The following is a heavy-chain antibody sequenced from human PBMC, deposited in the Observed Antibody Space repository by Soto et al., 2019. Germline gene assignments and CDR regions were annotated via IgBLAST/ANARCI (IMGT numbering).Heavy chain of an antibody. D-gene: IGHD3-16*01. V-gene: IGHV3-23*01. Sequence: GGSLRLSCASSGFTFSSYAMSWVRQAPGKGLEWVSAISGSGGSTYYADSVKGRFTISRDNSKNTLYLQMNSLRAEDTAVYYYAKRGVGVYSYMDVWGKGTTVTVSS. CDR3: AKRGVGVYSYMDV. CDR2: ISGSGGST. J-gene: IGHJ6*03. CDR1: GFTFSSYA.